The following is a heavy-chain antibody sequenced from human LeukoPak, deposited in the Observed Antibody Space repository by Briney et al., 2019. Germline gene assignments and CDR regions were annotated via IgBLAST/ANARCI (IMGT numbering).Heavy chain of an antibody. CDR2: IYYSGST. Sequence: SETLSLTCSVSGGSIRSTTYYWGWIRQPPGKGLEWIGYIYYSGSTNYNPSLKSRVTISVDTSKNQFSLKLSSVTAADTAVYYCASSGSYGYFDYWGQGTLVTVSS. V-gene: IGHV4-61*05. CDR1: GGSIRSTTYY. CDR3: ASSGSYGYFDY. D-gene: IGHD1-26*01. J-gene: IGHJ4*02.